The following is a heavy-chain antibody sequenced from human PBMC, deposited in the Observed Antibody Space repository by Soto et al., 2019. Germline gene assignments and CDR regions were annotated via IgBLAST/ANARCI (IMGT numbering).Heavy chain of an antibody. J-gene: IGHJ6*02. D-gene: IGHD5-12*01. V-gene: IGHV5-10-1*01. Sequence: PGESLKISCKGSGYSFTSYWISWVRQMPGKGLEWMGRIDPSDSYTNYSPSFQGHVTISADKSISTAYLQWSSLKASDTAMYYCARRYIVATFDYGMDVWGQGTTVTVPS. CDR1: GYSFTSYW. CDR3: ARRYIVATFDYGMDV. CDR2: IDPSDSYT.